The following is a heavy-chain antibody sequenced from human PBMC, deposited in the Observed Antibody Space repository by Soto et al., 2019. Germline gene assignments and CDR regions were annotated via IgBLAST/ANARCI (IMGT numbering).Heavy chain of an antibody. CDR3: ARVLSAFGGNAIWYFDL. D-gene: IGHD2-15*01. CDR1: GGSISSGGYY. J-gene: IGHJ2*01. CDR2: IYHSGNI. V-gene: IGHV4-31*03. Sequence: QVQLQESGPGLVKPSQTLSLTCTVSGGSISSGGYYWSWIRQHPGKGLEWIGYIYHSGNIYYNPSLKSRVIISLDTSNNPFALKLSSVTAADTDVYYFARVLSAFGGNAIWYFDLWGRGTLVTVSS.